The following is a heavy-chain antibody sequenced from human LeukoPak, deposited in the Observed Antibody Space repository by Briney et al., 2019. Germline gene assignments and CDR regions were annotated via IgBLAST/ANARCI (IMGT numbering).Heavy chain of an antibody. CDR1: GYTFTGYY. V-gene: IGHV1-2*02. J-gene: IGHJ4*02. CDR3: ASAGRRRSYSSGWGFDY. Sequence: ASVKVSCKASGYTFTGYYMHWVRQAPGQGLEWMGWINPNSGGTNYAQKFQGRVTMTRDTSISTAYMELSRLRSDDTAVYYCASAGRRRSYSSGWGFDYWGQGTLVTVSS. CDR2: INPNSGGT. D-gene: IGHD6-19*01.